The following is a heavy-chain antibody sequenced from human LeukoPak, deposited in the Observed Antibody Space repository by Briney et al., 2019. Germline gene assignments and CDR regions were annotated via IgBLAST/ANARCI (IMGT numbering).Heavy chain of an antibody. D-gene: IGHD2-15*01. J-gene: IGHJ6*03. V-gene: IGHV1-18*01. Sequence: GASVKVSCKASGYTFTSYSISWVRQAPGQGLEWMGWISAYNGNTNYAQKLQGRVTMTTDTSTSTAYMELRSLRSDDTAVYYCARAYSRAYYYYYYMDVWGKGTTVTVSS. CDR1: GYTFTSYS. CDR3: ARAYSRAYYYYYYMDV. CDR2: ISAYNGNT.